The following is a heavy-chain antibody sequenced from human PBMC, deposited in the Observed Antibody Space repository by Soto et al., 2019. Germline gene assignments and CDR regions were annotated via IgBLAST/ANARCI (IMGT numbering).Heavy chain of an antibody. D-gene: IGHD3-10*01. CDR1: GFSLSTSAMC. V-gene: IGHV2-70*01. CDR2: IDWDDNK. J-gene: IGHJ4*02. Sequence: GSGPTLVNPTQTLTLTCTFSGFSLSTSAMCVSWIRQPPGKALEWLALIDWDDNKSLNRSLKTRLTISKDTSKNQVVLTMTNMEPVDTATYYCARIPAYYGSQSYYFFDSWGQGIPVTVSS. CDR3: ARIPAYYGSQSYYFFDS.